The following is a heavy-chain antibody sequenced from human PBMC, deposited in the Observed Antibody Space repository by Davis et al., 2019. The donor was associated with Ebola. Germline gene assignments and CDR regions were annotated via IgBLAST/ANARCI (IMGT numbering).Heavy chain of an antibody. D-gene: IGHD3-22*01. Sequence: GGSLRLSCAASGFSFGDYAMHWVRQAPGKGLEWVSLISWDGRSTAYAESVRGRFSISRDNSKNTLYLQMNNLKAEDTAVYYCARELSAFSGYYVWGQGTLVTVSS. V-gene: IGHV3-43D*03. CDR1: GFSFGDYA. CDR2: ISWDGRST. J-gene: IGHJ4*02. CDR3: ARELSAFSGYYV.